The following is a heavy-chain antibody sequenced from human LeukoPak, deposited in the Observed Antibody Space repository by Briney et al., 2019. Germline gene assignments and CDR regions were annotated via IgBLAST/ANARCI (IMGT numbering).Heavy chain of an antibody. CDR2: IRSKAYGGTT. V-gene: IGHV3-49*04. CDR1: GFTFGDYA. CDR3: TGHQHDYGDSDPNWYFDL. Sequence: GGSLRLSCTASGFTFGDYAMSWVRQAPGKGLEWVGFIRSKAYGGTTEYAASVKGRFTISRDDSKSIAYLQMNSLKTEDTAVYYCTGHQHDYGDSDPNWYFDLWGRGTLVTVSS. D-gene: IGHD4-17*01. J-gene: IGHJ2*01.